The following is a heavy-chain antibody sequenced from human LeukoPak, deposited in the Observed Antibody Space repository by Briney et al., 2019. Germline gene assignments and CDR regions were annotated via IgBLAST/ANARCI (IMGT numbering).Heavy chain of an antibody. J-gene: IGHJ1*01. CDR2: IRSKANSYAT. CDR3: IFELGGYYSEHFQH. Sequence: PGGSLRLSCAASGFTFSGSAMHWVRQASGKGLEWVGRIRSKANSYATAYAASVKGRFTISRDDSKNTAYLQMNSLKTEDTAEYYCIFELGGYYSEHFQHWGQGTLVTVSS. V-gene: IGHV3-73*01. D-gene: IGHD3-22*01. CDR1: GFTFSGSA.